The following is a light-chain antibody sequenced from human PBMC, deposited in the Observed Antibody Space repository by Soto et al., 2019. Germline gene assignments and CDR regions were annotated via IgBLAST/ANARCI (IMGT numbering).Light chain of an antibody. CDR1: QSVSSN. V-gene: IGKV3-15*01. CDR3: QQYNNWPTWT. J-gene: IGKJ1*01. CDR2: GAS. Sequence: EIVMTQSPATLSVSPGGRATLSCRASQSVSSNLAWYQQKPGQAPRLLIYGASTRATGIPARFSGSGSGTESTLTISSLQSEDFAVYYCQQYNNWPTWTFGQGTKVDIK.